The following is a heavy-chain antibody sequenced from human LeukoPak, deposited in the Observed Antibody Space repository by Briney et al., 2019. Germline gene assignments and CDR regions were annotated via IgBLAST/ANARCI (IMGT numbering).Heavy chain of an antibody. CDR3: TTAVIRGLNAFDI. Sequence: GGSLRLSCAASGFTLRSYTMNWVRQAPGKGLEWVGRIKSKTDGGTTNYAAPVKGTFTISRDDSKNTLYLQMNSLKTEDTAVYYCTTAVIRGLNAFDIWGRGTMVTVSS. D-gene: IGHD3-10*01. J-gene: IGHJ3*02. CDR1: GFTLRSYT. V-gene: IGHV3-15*01. CDR2: IKSKTDGGTT.